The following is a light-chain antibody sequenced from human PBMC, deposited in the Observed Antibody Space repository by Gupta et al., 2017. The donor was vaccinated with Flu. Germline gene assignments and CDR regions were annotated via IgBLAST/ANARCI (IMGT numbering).Light chain of an antibody. J-gene: IGKJ4*01. CDR2: EAS. V-gene: IGKV1-33*01. CDR1: KDIYSY. CDR3: QQYDNHPPRLT. Sequence: RVAITCQASKDIYSYRNCYLQKPGKDPELLIYEASNLEAGVPSRVSGSGSGTAFTFTNSSLQPEDMATYYCQQYDNHPPRLTFGGGTKVEIK.